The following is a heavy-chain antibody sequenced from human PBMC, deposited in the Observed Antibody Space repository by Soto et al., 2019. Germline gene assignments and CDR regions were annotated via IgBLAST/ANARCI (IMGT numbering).Heavy chain of an antibody. V-gene: IGHV2-5*01. CDR1: GFSLSTSGVG. Sequence: ESGPTLGEPTQTLTLTCTFSGFSLSTSGVGVGWIRQPPGKALEWLALIYWNDDKRYSPSLKSRLTITKDTSKNQVVLTMTNMDPVDTATYYCAHTRPARPFDYWGHGTLVTVSS. D-gene: IGHD6-6*01. CDR2: IYWNDDK. J-gene: IGHJ4*01. CDR3: AHTRPARPFDY.